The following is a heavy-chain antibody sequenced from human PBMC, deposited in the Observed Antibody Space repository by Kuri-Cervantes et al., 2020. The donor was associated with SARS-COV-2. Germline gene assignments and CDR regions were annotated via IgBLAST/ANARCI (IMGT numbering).Heavy chain of an antibody. J-gene: IGHJ4*02. CDR2: IDWDDDK. Sequence: SGPTLVKPTQTHTLTCSFSGFSLSTRGMRVSWIRQPPGKALEWLARIDWDDDKYCSTSLKTRLTISKATSKSQVVLTMTNIDPVDTATYYCVRIRAATVIADYWGQGTLVTVSS. D-gene: IGHD4-11*01. CDR1: GFSLSTRGMR. CDR3: VRIRAATVIADY. V-gene: IGHV2-70*04.